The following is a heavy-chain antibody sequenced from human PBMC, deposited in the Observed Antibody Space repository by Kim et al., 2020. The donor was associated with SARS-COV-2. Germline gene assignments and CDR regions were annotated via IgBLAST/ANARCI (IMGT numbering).Heavy chain of an antibody. CDR1: GGSISSSSYY. CDR3: ARNNWNYIWWFDP. CDR2: IYYSGST. D-gene: IGHD1-7*01. V-gene: IGHV4-39*01. Sequence: ETLSLTCTVSGGSISSSSYYWGWIRQPPGKGLEWIGSIYYSGSTYYNPSLKSRVTTSVDTSKNQLSLNLRSVTAADTAVYYCARNNWNYIWWFDPWGQGTLVTVSS. J-gene: IGHJ5*02.